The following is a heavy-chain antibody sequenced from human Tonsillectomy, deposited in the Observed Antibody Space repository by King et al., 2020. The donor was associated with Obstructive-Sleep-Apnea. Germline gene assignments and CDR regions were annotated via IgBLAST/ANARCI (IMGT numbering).Heavy chain of an antibody. D-gene: IGHD6-19*01. CDR2: SYYSGSP. CDR3: ARGVPRSKLESGWAPFDI. Sequence: VQLQESGPGLVKPSETLSLTCTVPGGSFSNYYWTWIRQPPGKGLEWNGYSYYSGSPNRNPSLRIRVTVSVETSKNQFTLNLTSVTATDTAVYYCARGVPRSKLESGWAPFDIWGQGTMVTVSS. CDR1: GGSFSNYY. J-gene: IGHJ3*02. V-gene: IGHV4-59*01.